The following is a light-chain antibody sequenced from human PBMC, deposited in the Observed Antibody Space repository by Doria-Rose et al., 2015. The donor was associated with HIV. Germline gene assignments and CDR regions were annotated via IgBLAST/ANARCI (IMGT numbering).Light chain of an antibody. J-gene: IGKJ1*01. Sequence: TQSPGTLSLSPGERATLSCRASQSFSSTYLAWYQQKPGQAPSLLIYDGSTRATGISDRFSASGSGTDFTLTINRLEPEDFALYYCHQCGTSWTFGQGTKVEI. CDR1: QSFSSTY. V-gene: IGKV3-20*01. CDR2: DGS. CDR3: HQCGTSWT.